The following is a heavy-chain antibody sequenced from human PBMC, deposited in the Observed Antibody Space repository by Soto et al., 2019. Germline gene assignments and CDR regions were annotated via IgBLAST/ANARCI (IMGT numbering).Heavy chain of an antibody. D-gene: IGHD3-10*01. J-gene: IGHJ2*01. V-gene: IGHV1-18*01. Sequence: QVQLVQSGAEVKKPGASVKVSCKASGYTFTSYGISWVRQAPGQGLEWMGWISAYNGNTNYAQKLQGRVTRTTDTSTRTAYMEVRSLRSDDTAVYYGARGLVLWFGELLYEGGYFDLWGRGTLVTVSS. CDR3: ARGLVLWFGELLYEGGYFDL. CDR1: GYTFTSYG. CDR2: ISAYNGNT.